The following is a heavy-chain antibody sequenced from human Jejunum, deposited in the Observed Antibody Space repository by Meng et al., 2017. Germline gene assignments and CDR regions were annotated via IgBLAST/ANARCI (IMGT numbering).Heavy chain of an antibody. Sequence: GESLKISCAASGFTFSSYELSWVRQAPGKGLEWISYISTTGSTIYYADSVKGRFTISRDNAKSSLFLQMNSLRAEDTAVYYCARYNYGGTFDSWGQGTLVTVSS. D-gene: IGHD1-26*01. CDR3: ARYNYGGTFDS. J-gene: IGHJ4*02. CDR2: ISTTGSTI. CDR1: GFTFSSYE. V-gene: IGHV3-48*03.